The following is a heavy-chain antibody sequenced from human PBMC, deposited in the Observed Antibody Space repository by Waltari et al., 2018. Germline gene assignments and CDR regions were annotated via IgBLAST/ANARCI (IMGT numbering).Heavy chain of an antibody. CDR1: GITFSIFA. V-gene: IGHV3-23*01. CDR3: AKDHGVAY. D-gene: IGHD3-16*01. CDR2: ISNSGGDT. J-gene: IGHJ4*02. Sequence: QLLESGGGLVQPGGSLRLSCSAYGITFSIFAMSWVRQAPGKGLEWVSGISNSGGDTYYTDSVKGRFTISRDNSKKTLYLQMNSLRVEDTAVYYCAKDHGVAYWGQGTLVTVSS.